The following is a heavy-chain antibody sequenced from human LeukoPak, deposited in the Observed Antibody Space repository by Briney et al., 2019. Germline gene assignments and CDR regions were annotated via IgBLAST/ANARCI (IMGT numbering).Heavy chain of an antibody. Sequence: GSLRLSCAASGFTVSSNYMSWVRQAPGKGLEWVSAISGSGGSTYYADSVKGRFTISRDNSKNTLYLQMNSLRAEDTAVYYCAKASSANGGLDYWGQGTLVTVSS. V-gene: IGHV3-23*01. D-gene: IGHD2-8*01. CDR2: ISGSGGST. J-gene: IGHJ4*02. CDR3: AKASSANGGLDY. CDR1: GFTVSSNY.